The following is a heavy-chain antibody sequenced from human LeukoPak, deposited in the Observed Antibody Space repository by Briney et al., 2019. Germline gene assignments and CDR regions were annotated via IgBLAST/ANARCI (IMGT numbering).Heavy chain of an antibody. CDR2: IKTKTDGGTR. Sequence: GGSLRLSCAASGFTFRNAWMSWVRQAPGKGLEWVGRIKTKTDGGTRDYAAPVKGRFTISRDDSKNTLYLQMNSLTTEDTAVYYCTTDPGSGSYYGAFGDYWGQGTLVTVSS. J-gene: IGHJ4*02. CDR3: TTDPGSGSYYGAFGDY. V-gene: IGHV3-15*01. CDR1: GFTFRNAW. D-gene: IGHD3-10*01.